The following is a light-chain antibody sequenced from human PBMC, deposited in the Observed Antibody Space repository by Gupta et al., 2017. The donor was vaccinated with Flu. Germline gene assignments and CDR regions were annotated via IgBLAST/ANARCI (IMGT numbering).Light chain of an antibody. CDR2: KDA. CDR1: DIPNQF. J-gene: IGLJ3*02. V-gene: IGLV3-25*02. CDR3: QSAHPTGRV. Sequence: SYELRHSPSVSLSPGQTATLTCFGDDIPNQFVYWYQQKAGQAPLLVIYKDAERPSGIPERFAGSSSGTTVTLTISPVKAEDEGDYDCQSAHPTGRVCGGGTKLTVL.